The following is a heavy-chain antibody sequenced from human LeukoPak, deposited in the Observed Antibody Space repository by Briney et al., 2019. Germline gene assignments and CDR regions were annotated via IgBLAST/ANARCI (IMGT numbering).Heavy chain of an antibody. D-gene: IGHD7-27*01. CDR2: IKQDGSEK. CDR3: GRFTRSGVSVY. CDR1: GFTFSSYW. J-gene: IGHJ4*02. Sequence: QPGGSLRLSCAASGFTFSSYWMSWVRQAPGKGLEWVANIKQDGSEKQYVDSVKGRFAISRDNAENSLYLQMNSLKAEDTAVYYCGRFTRSGVSVYWGQGTLVTVSS. V-gene: IGHV3-7*04.